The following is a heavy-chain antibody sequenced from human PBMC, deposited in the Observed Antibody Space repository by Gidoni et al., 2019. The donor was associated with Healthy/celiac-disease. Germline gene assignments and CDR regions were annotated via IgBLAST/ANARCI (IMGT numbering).Heavy chain of an antibody. Sequence: EVQLVQSGAEVQKPGESLKISCKGSGYSFTSYWIGRVRQMPGKGLEWMGIIYPGDSDTRYSPSFQGQVTISADKSISTAYLQWSSLKASDTAMYYCARHEGPTVTHPHFGYWGQGTLVTVSS. CDR3: ARHEGPTVTHPHFGY. J-gene: IGHJ4*02. V-gene: IGHV5-51*01. D-gene: IGHD4-4*01. CDR2: IYPGDSDT. CDR1: GYSFTSYW.